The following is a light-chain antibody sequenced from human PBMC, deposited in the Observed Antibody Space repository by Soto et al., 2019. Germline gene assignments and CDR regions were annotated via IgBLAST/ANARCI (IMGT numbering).Light chain of an antibody. CDR1: QSVSSAY. CDR3: QQYSDLPMT. CDR2: DVS. J-gene: IGKJ5*01. V-gene: IGKV3-20*01. Sequence: EIVLTQSPGTLSLSPGERATLSCRASQSVSSAYLAWYQQKPGQAPRLLIYDVSSRATGIPDRFSGSASGTDFTLTISRLEPEDFAVYFCQQYSDLPMTFGQGTRLEIK.